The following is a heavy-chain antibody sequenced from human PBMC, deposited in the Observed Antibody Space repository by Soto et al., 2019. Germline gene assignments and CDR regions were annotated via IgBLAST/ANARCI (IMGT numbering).Heavy chain of an antibody. CDR2: LSHDGGNT. Sequence: EVEMLASGGGVVQPGESLRLSWVAPDFSFTSYAMTWVRLAPGKGLQWVAALSHDGGNTYYRDSVRGRFTISRDNSKNTLYLQMHSLKGEDTAIYYCAKQTGTWVDSAIDFWGLGTQVTVSS. CDR1: DFSFTSYA. CDR3: AKQTGTWVDSAIDF. D-gene: IGHD3-9*01. V-gene: IGHV3-23*01. J-gene: IGHJ4*02.